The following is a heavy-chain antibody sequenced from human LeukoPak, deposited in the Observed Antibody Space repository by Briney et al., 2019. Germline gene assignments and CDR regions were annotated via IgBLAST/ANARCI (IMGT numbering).Heavy chain of an antibody. Sequence: GGSLRLSCATSGFTFSSYGMHWVRQAPGSGLEWVAVIWYDGGNKYYGDSVKGRFTISRDHSKNTLYLQMNSLRAEDTAVYFCARELGGSASTYGMDVWGQGTTVTVSS. D-gene: IGHD2-2*01. V-gene: IGHV3-33*01. CDR1: GFTFSSYG. J-gene: IGHJ6*02. CDR2: IWYDGGNK. CDR3: ARELGGSASTYGMDV.